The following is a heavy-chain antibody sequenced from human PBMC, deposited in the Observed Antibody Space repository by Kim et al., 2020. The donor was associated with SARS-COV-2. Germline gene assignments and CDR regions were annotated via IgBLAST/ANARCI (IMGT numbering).Heavy chain of an antibody. CDR2: IYYIGST. D-gene: IGHD3-3*02. J-gene: IGHJ4*02. CDR1: GGSIRSYY. CDR3: ATYSISSEHFDF. V-gene: IGHV4-59*13. Sequence: SETLSLTCTVSGGSIRSYYWSWIRQPPGMGLEWIAYIYYIGSTNYNPSLMSRATISLGPSKNQFSLKLGSVTAADTALYYCATYSISSEHFDFGGRGPLVTVSS.